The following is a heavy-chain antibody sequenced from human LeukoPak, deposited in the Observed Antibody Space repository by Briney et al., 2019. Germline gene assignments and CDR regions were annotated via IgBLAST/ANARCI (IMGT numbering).Heavy chain of an antibody. CDR3: ARHVRFEGVDY. V-gene: IGHV3-7*01. Sequence: GGSLRLSCAATRFIFSIYWMSWVRQAPGKGLEWVANIKQDGSEKYYVDSVKGRFTISRDNAKNSLFLQMNSLRAEDTAVYYCARHVRFEGVDYWGQGTLVTVSS. CDR2: IKQDGSEK. D-gene: IGHD3-3*01. J-gene: IGHJ4*02. CDR1: RFIFSIYW.